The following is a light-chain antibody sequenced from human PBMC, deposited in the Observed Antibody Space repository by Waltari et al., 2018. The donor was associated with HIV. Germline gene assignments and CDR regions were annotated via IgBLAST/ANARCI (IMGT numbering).Light chain of an antibody. Sequence: QSVLTQPPPASGTPGQRVTISCSGSRPNIGINLVNWYQQHPGAAPKLPIYTNNQRPSGVPDRFSGSKSGTSASLAISGLQSEDEADYYCAAWDDSLNGLVFGGGTKLTVL. J-gene: IGLJ3*02. CDR2: TNN. V-gene: IGLV1-44*01. CDR1: RPNIGINL. CDR3: AAWDDSLNGLV.